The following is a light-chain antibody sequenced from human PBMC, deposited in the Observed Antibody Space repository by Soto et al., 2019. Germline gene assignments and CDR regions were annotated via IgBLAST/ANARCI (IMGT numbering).Light chain of an antibody. J-gene: IGKJ1*01. CDR2: DAS. CDR1: QSISSW. CDR3: QQYNSYSET. Sequence: ICMNHSPSTLSATVGDRVIITCRASQSISSWLAWYQQKPGKAPKLLIYDASSLESGVPSRFSGSGSGTEFTLTISSLQPDDFATYYCQQYNSYSETFGQGTKV. V-gene: IGKV1-5*01.